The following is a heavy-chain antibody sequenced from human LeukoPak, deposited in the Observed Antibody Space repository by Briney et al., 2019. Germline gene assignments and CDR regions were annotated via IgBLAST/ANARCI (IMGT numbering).Heavy chain of an antibody. V-gene: IGHV3-53*05. Sequence: GGSLRLSCAASGFTVSSNYMSWVRQAPGKGLEWVSVIYSGGSTYYADSVKGRFTISRDNSKNTLYLQMNSLRAEDTAVYYCAKALDSSGSNFDYWGQGTLVTVSS. CDR2: IYSGGST. CDR3: AKALDSSGSNFDY. CDR1: GFTVSSNY. D-gene: IGHD3-22*01. J-gene: IGHJ4*02.